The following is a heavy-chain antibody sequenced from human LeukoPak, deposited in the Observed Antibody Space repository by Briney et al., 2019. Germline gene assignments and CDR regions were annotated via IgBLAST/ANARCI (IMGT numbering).Heavy chain of an antibody. Sequence: SETLSLTCAVTGGSISGYFWSWSRQPPGKGLEWIGYIYYTGSTIYNPSLRSRVTMSVDVSKDQFSLDLTSVTAADTAVYHCARHDPLGHFLGGMDVWGQGTTVTVSS. CDR3: ARHDPLGHFLGGMDV. CDR2: IYYTGST. D-gene: IGHD2/OR15-2a*01. J-gene: IGHJ6*02. CDR1: GGSISGYF. V-gene: IGHV4-59*08.